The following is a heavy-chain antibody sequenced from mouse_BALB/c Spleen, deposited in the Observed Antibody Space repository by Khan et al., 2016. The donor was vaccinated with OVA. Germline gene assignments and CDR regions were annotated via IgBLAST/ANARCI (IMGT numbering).Heavy chain of an antibody. CDR3: AKFTPDYYSMDY. CDR2: IWGDGST. D-gene: IGHD1-1*01. Sequence: QVQLKQSGPGLVAPSQSLSITCTVSGFSLTSYGVHWVRQPPGKGLEWLGVIWGDGSTNYHSTLKSRLIISKDSSTRQVFLTLNSLQTDDTATYYCAKFTPDYYSMDYWGQGTSVTVST. CDR1: GFSLTSYG. J-gene: IGHJ4*01. V-gene: IGHV2-3*01.